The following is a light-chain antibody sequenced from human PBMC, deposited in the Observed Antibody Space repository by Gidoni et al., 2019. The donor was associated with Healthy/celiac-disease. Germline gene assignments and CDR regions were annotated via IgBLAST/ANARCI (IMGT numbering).Light chain of an antibody. CDR1: SGQSTYA. J-gene: IGLJ2*01. CDR3: QTWDTGIVL. Sequence: QLVLTQSPSASASLGASVKLTCTLSSGQSTYAVAWHQQQPEKGHRYLMKLNSDGSHSKGDGIPDRFSGSSYGAERYLTISSLQSEDEADYYCQTWDTGIVLFGGGTRLPVL. V-gene: IGLV4-69*01. CDR2: LNSDGSH.